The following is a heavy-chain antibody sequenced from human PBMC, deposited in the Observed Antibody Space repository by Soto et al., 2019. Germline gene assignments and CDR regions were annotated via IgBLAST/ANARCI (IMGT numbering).Heavy chain of an antibody. Sequence: PSETLSLTCTVSGGYVSSNTYYWSWIRQPPGKGLEYIGYIYYSGSTNYNPSLKSRVTISVDTSKNQFSLKLNSVTAADTAVYYCARARITMIRGVMEFFDYWGQGILVTVSS. CDR3: ARARITMIRGVMEFFDY. J-gene: IGHJ4*02. CDR1: GGYVSSNTYY. D-gene: IGHD3-10*01. CDR2: IYYSGST. V-gene: IGHV4-61*01.